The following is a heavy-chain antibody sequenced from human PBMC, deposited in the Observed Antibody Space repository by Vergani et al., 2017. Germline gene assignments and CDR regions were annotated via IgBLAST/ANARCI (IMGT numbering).Heavy chain of an antibody. D-gene: IGHD1-26*01. CDR2: IFYTGTS. V-gene: IGHV4-39*01. J-gene: IGHJ4*02. Sequence: QLQLQESGPGLVKPSETLSLTCSVSGTSISGSSDYWGWIRQPPGKGLEWIGSIFYTGTSYYNPSLESRATNSVDTSKNQFSLKLKSVTAADTAVYYCARRIVGAYFDYWGQGTLVTVSS. CDR1: GTSISGSSDY. CDR3: ARRIVGAYFDY.